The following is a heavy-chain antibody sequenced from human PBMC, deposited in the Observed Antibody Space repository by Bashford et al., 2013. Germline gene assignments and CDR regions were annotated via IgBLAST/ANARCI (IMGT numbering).Heavy chain of an antibody. CDR2: AITVGAT. V-gene: IGHV4-38-2*02. CDR1: VTPSAVVTT. D-gene: IGHD3-22*01. J-gene: IGHJ3*02. Sequence: SETPVPHLRCLWVTPSAVVTTGAGSGSPQGRGWSGLRVAITVGATYYNPSLKSRVTMSLDTSQNKLSLKLKSVTAADAAVYYCARDRHYDSSGYYFGDAFDIWGQGTMVTVSS. CDR3: ARDRHYDSSGYYFGDAFDI.